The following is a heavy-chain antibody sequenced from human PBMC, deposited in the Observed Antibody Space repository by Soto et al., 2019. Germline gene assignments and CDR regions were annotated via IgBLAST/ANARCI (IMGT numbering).Heavy chain of an antibody. J-gene: IGHJ4*02. D-gene: IGHD3-3*01. CDR3: ARVGVVAPLTVFSLIQGGGGDYFDH. CDR2: ISPYKGNS. CDR1: GYPFTRYG. Sequence: QILLVQSGAEVKKPGASAKVSCKTSGYPFTRYGITWVRQAPGQGLEWMGWISPYKGNSNYAQNLQGRITMTTDTSPATASLEWRSPGPDDTAVYFCARVGVVAPLTVFSLIQGGGGDYFDHWGQGTLVTVSS. V-gene: IGHV1-18*01.